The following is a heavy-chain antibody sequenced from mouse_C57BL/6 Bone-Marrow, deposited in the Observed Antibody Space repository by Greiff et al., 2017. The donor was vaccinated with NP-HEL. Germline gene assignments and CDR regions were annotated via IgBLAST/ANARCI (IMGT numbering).Heavy chain of an antibody. J-gene: IGHJ3*01. CDR1: GFTFSSYG. CDR3: ARQYYDWFAY. CDR2: ISSGGSYT. Sequence: EVKLVESGGDLVKPGGSLKLSCAASGFTFSSYGMSWVRQTPDKRLEWVATISSGGSYTYYTDSVKGRFTISRDNAKNTLYLQMSSLKSEDTAMYYCARQYYDWFAYWGQGTLVTVSA. V-gene: IGHV5-6*01. D-gene: IGHD2-4*01.